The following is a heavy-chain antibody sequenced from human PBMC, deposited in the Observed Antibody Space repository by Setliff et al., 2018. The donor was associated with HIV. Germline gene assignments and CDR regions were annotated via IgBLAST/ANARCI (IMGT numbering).Heavy chain of an antibody. D-gene: IGHD3-22*01. CDR3: ARAPYHYDGRGNDFNWIDP. J-gene: IGHJ5*02. V-gene: IGHV1-2*02. CDR2: IHPKTGGT. Sequence: ASVKVSCKASGYTFTGYYIHWVRQTPGHGREWMGWIHPKTGGTDYAQKFQGRVTMTRDTSISAAYMDLSRLTSDDTAVFYCARAPYHYDGRGNDFNWIDPWGQGTLVTVSS. CDR1: GYTFTGYY.